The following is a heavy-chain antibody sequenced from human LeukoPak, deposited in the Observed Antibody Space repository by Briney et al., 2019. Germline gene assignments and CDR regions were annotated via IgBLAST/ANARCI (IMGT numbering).Heavy chain of an antibody. V-gene: IGHV3-30*03. J-gene: IGHJ4*02. Sequence: PGGSLRLSCAASGFTFSSYGMHWVRQAPGKGLEWVAVISYDGSSKYYADSVKGRFTISRDNSKNTLYLQMNSLRAEDTAVYYCATGYKYYFDYWGQGTLVTVSS. CDR2: ISYDGSSK. D-gene: IGHD3-9*01. CDR3: ATGYKYYFDY. CDR1: GFTFSSYG.